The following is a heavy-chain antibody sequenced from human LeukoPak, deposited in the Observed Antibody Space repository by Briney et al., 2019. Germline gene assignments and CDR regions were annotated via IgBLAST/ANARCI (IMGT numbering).Heavy chain of an antibody. CDR2: INPNSGGT. D-gene: IGHD5-12*01. CDR3: ARDVDIVATIPGY. CDR1: GYTFTGYY. Sequence: GASVKVSCKASGYTFTGYYMHWVRQAPGQGLEWMGWINPNSGGTNYAQKFQGRVTMTRDTSISTAYMELSRLRSDDTAVYYCARDVDIVATIPGYWGQGPLVTVSS. V-gene: IGHV1-2*02. J-gene: IGHJ4*02.